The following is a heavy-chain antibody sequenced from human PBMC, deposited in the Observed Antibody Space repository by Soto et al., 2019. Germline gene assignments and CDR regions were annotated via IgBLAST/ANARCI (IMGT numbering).Heavy chain of an antibody. CDR1: GYSFTSFW. CDR2: IDPSDSYT. Sequence: GESLKISCKGSGYSFTSFWISWVRQMPGKGLEWMGRIDPSDSYTNYSPSFQGHVTISADKSISTAYLQWSSLKASDTAMYYCARTSMQSRGYSYGHGGMDVWGQGTTVTVSS. V-gene: IGHV5-10-1*01. J-gene: IGHJ6*02. D-gene: IGHD5-18*01. CDR3: ARTSMQSRGYSYGHGGMDV.